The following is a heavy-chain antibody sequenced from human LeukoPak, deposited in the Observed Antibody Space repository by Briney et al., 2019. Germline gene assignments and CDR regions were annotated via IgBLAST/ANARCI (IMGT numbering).Heavy chain of an antibody. Sequence: GGSLRLSCAASGFTFSSYGMHWVRQAPGKGLEWVAVISYDGSNKYYADSVKGRFTISRDNSKNTLYLQMNSLRAEDTAVYYCAKATYKYATVMTGTTTYNWFDPWGQGTLVTVSS. CDR2: ISYDGSNK. CDR3: AKATYKYATVMTGTTTYNWFDP. CDR1: GFTFSSYG. V-gene: IGHV3-30*18. D-gene: IGHD1-14*01. J-gene: IGHJ5*02.